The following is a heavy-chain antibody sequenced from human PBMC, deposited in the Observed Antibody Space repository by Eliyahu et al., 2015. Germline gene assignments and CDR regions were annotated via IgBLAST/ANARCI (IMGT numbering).Heavy chain of an antibody. V-gene: IGHV3-23*04. J-gene: IGHJ4*02. CDR1: GFXFSSYA. D-gene: IGHD6-13*01. CDR2: ISGSGGST. CDR3: AKVRDSSSWYLWYFDY. Sequence: EVQLVESGGGLVQPGGSLRLSCAASGFXFSSYAXSWVRQAPGKGLEWVSAISGSGGSTYYADSVKGRFTISRDNSKNTLYLQMNSLRAEDTAVYYCAKVRDSSSWYLWYFDYWGQGTLVTVSS.